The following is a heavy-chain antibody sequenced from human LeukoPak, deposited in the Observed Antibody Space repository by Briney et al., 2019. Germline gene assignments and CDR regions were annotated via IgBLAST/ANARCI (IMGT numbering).Heavy chain of an antibody. J-gene: IGHJ6*04. V-gene: IGHV4-34*01. CDR1: GGSFSGYY. Sequence: SETLSHTCAVYGGSFSGYYWSWIRQPPGKGLEWIGEINHSGSTNYNPSLKSRVTISVDTSKNQFSLKLSSVTAADTAVYYCARGGPDIVVVPAARLHYYYYGMDVWGKGTTVTVSS. D-gene: IGHD2-2*01. CDR2: INHSGST. CDR3: ARGGPDIVVVPAARLHYYYYGMDV.